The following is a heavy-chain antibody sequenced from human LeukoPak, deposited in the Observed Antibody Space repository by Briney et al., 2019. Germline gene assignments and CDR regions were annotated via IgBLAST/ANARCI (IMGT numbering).Heavy chain of an antibody. Sequence: WGSLRLSCAASRSTLTGYGRHWLRQAPGMGREGVTFIRFGGSDKKYADSVKGRFTISRDNAKNSLYLQMNSLRAEDTAVYYCASLTYGLDYWGQGTLVTVSS. D-gene: IGHD4-17*01. CDR1: RSTLTGYG. V-gene: IGHV3-30*02. CDR3: ASLTYGLDY. CDR2: IRFGGSDK. J-gene: IGHJ4*02.